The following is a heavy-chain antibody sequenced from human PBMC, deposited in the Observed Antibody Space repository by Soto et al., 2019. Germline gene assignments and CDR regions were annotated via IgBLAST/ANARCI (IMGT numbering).Heavy chain of an antibody. D-gene: IGHD1-1*01. CDR2: IIPIFGAP. CDR1: GGTFSNTA. J-gene: IGHJ4*02. Sequence: QVQLVQSGAEVKKPGSSVKVSCKASGGTFSNTAFIWVRQAPGQGLEWMGGIIPIFGAPNYAQKFQGRLRISADDSASKAYMELNTLTSEDTAVYYLATPAEHLKTSRLKGLAHGGQGTLVTVSS. V-gene: IGHV1-69*01. CDR3: ATPAEHLKTSRLKGLAH.